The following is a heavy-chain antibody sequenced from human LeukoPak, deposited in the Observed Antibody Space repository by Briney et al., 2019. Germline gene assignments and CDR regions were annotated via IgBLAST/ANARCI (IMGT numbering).Heavy chain of an antibody. CDR1: GYTFTGYY. CDR2: INPNSGGT. Sequence: ASVKVSCKASGYTFTGYYMHWVRQAPGQGLEWMGWINPNSGGTNYAQKFQGRVTMTRDTSISTAYMELSRLRSDDTAVYHCARDFCGGSCYWFDPWGQGTLVTVSS. V-gene: IGHV1-2*02. D-gene: IGHD2-15*01. CDR3: ARDFCGGSCYWFDP. J-gene: IGHJ5*02.